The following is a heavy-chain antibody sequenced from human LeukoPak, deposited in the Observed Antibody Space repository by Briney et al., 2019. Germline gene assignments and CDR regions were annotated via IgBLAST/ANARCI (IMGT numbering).Heavy chain of an antibody. CDR3: AATYGSGSRGDAFDI. CDR1: GFTFSSYA. V-gene: IGHV3-30*04. CDR2: ISYDGTNK. Sequence: GGSLRLSCAASGFTFSSYAMHWVRQAPGKGLEWVTIISYDGTNKYYADSVKGRFTISRDNSKNTLYLQMNSLRAEDTAVYYCAATYGSGSRGDAFDIWGQGTMVTVSS. D-gene: IGHD3-10*01. J-gene: IGHJ3*02.